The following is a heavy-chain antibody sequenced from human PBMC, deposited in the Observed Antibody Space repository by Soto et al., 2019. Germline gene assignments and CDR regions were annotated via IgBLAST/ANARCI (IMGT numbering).Heavy chain of an antibody. V-gene: IGHV1-69*01. Sequence: QVQLVQSGAEVKKPGSSVKVSCKAPGGTFSSYAISWVRQAPGQGLEWMGGIIPIFGTAKYAQKFQGRVTITADESTSTGYMELSSLRSEDTAVYYCARSQGGSSSLDIYYYYYYGMDVWGQGPTATVSS. CDR3: ARSQGGSSSLDIYYYYYYGMDV. CDR1: GGTFSSYA. D-gene: IGHD2-15*01. J-gene: IGHJ6*02. CDR2: IIPIFGTA.